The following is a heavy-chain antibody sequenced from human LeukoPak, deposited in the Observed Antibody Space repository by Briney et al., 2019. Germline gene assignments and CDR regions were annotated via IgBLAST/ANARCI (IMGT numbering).Heavy chain of an antibody. CDR2: ISWDGGGT. Sequence: GGSLRLSCAASGFTFDDYTMHWVRQAPGKGLEWVSLISWDGGGTYYADSVKGRFTISRDNSKNSLYLQMNSLRTEDTALYYCAKDGYDSSGYFGYWGQGTLVTVSS. D-gene: IGHD3-22*01. CDR1: GFTFDDYT. CDR3: AKDGYDSSGYFGY. V-gene: IGHV3-43*01. J-gene: IGHJ4*02.